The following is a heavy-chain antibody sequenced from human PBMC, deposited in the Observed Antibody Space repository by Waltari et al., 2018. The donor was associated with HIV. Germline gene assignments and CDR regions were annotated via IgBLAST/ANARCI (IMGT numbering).Heavy chain of an antibody. D-gene: IGHD2-21*02. CDR2: IIPRFAGT. CDR3: ARTDFFEYSDYYSPAFDL. V-gene: IGHV1-2*06. CDR1: GYTFASYY. J-gene: IGHJ3*01. Sequence: QEHLIQSGSQVKKPGASVRVSCLASGYTFASYYMHWVRQSPGEGLEWLGRIIPRFAGTNYVQKFQGRVLMTLNISLNTAYLDRRDLTSGDTAVYFCARTDFFEYSDYYSPAFDLWGQGTTVIVSS.